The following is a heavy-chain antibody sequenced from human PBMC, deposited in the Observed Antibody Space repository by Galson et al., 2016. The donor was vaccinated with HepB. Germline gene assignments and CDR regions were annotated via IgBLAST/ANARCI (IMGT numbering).Heavy chain of an antibody. CDR1: GGTFSSYG. D-gene: IGHD4-23*01. Sequence: SVKVSCKASGGTFSSYGINWVRQAPGQGLEWMGGIIPAFGRVNYAERFQGRVTFTADDSRSTAYMELSSLTSEDRALYYCAKGLTASGGNGNYYYYGMDGWGQGTTVTVS. V-gene: IGHV1-69*13. CDR2: IIPAFGRV. J-gene: IGHJ6*02. CDR3: AKGLTASGGNGNYYYYGMDG.